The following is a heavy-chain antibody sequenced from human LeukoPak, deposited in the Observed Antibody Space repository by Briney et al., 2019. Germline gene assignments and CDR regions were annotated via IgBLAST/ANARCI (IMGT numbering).Heavy chain of an antibody. CDR2: IKRDGSEK. D-gene: IGHD3-22*01. J-gene: IGHJ4*02. V-gene: IGHV3-7*01. Sequence: GGSLRLSXAASGFTFSNYWMNWVGQAPGKGLEWVANIKRDGSEKYYVDSVRGRFTISRDNVKKSLYLQLSSLKAEDTGIYYCARVVYYYDSSGHDFWGQGTLVTVSS. CDR3: ARVVYYYDSSGHDF. CDR1: GFTFSNYW.